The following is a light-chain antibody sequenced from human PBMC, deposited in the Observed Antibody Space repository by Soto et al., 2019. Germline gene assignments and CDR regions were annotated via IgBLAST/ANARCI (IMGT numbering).Light chain of an antibody. CDR3: QQYGSSPRT. V-gene: IGKV3-20*01. CDR1: QSVSSSY. CDR2: GAS. Sequence: EIVLTQSPGTLSLSPGERATLSCRASQSVSSSYLAWYQQKPGQAPRLLIYGASSRATGIPDRFSASGSGTDFTLTIRGLEPEDFGVYYCQQYGSSPRTFGQGTKVDIK. J-gene: IGKJ1*01.